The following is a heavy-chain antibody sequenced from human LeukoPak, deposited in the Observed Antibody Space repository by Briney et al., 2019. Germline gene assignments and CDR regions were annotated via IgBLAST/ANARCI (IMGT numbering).Heavy chain of an antibody. CDR3: AKGIAARPYYYYGMDV. CDR2: ISGSGGST. CDR1: GFTFSSYA. D-gene: IGHD6-6*01. Sequence: GGSLRLPCAASGFTFSSYAMSWVRHAPGKGLERVSAISGSGGSTYYADPVKGRCTISRDNSKNTLYLQMNSVRAEDTAVYYCAKGIAARPYYYYGMDVWGQGTTVTVSS. J-gene: IGHJ6*02. V-gene: IGHV3-23*01.